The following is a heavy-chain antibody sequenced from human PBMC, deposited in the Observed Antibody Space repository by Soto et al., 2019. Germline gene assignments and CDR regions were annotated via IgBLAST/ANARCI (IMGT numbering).Heavy chain of an antibody. J-gene: IGHJ4*02. V-gene: IGHV3-48*02. CDR2: ISSSSSTI. CDR1: GFTFSSYS. D-gene: IGHD6-6*01. Sequence: GGSLRLSCAASGFTFSSYSMNWVRQAPGKGLEWVSFISSSSSTIYYTDSVKGRFTISRENANDSLYLQMNSLRDEDTAVYYCARDLGSSSSPFDYWGQGTLVTVSS. CDR3: ARDLGSSSSPFDY.